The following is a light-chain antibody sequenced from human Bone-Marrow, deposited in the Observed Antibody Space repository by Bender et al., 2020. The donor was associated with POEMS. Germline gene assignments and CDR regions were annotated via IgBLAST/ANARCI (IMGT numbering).Light chain of an antibody. CDR3: SSYTSSSTLVV. Sequence: QSALTQPASVSGSPGQSITISCTGTTSDVGDNTYISWYQQYPGKAPQLIISGVSNRPSGVSNRFSGSKSGNTASLTISGLQADDEADYYCSSYTSSSTLVVFGGGTKLTVL. CDR1: TSDVGDNTY. CDR2: GVS. V-gene: IGLV2-14*03. J-gene: IGLJ2*01.